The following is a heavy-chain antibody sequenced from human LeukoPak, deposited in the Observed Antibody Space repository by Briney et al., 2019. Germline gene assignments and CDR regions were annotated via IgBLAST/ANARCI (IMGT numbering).Heavy chain of an antibody. CDR1: GGSFSGYY. J-gene: IGHJ6*02. V-gene: IGHV4-34*01. CDR2: INHSGST. Sequence: SSETLSLTCAIYGGSFSGYYWSWIRQPPGKGLEWIGEINHSGSTNYNPSLKSRVTISVDTSKNQFSLKLSSVTAADTAVYYCAREPVLRHPRSYYYYGMDVWGQGTTVTVSS. D-gene: IGHD3-3*01. CDR3: AREPVLRHPRSYYYYGMDV.